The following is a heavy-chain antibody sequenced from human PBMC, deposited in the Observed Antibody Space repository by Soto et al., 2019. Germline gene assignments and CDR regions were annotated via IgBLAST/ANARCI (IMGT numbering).Heavy chain of an antibody. V-gene: IGHV4-30-2*01. Sequence: QLQLQESGSGLVKPSQTLSLTCAVSGGSIGSGGYSWNWIRQPPGKGLEWIGYIYHTGAAHYNASLEGRVSLSVDMSKNQFSLQMTSVTAADTAVYYCVRASYILPFDPWGQGIFVTVSS. CDR3: VRASYILPFDP. CDR1: GGSIGSGGYS. CDR2: IYHTGAA. J-gene: IGHJ5*02. D-gene: IGHD2-21*01.